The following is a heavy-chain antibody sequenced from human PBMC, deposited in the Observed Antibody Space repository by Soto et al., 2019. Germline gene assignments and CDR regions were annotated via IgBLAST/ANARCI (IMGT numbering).Heavy chain of an antibody. CDR1: GYTFTNYA. CDR3: ARDRDHYYGNSDNYHYHYGMDV. J-gene: IGHJ6*01. CDR2: ISANSERR. V-gene: IGHV1-18*04. D-gene: IGHD3-22*01. Sequence: QVQLVQSGGEVKKPGASVKVSCKASGYTFTNYALSWVRQGPGQVLEWMGWISANSERRNYAQNFQGRVTMTTDTTTSTAYMKTRRLRSDATAVYYCARDRDHYYGNSDNYHYHYGMDVWGQGTTVTVSS.